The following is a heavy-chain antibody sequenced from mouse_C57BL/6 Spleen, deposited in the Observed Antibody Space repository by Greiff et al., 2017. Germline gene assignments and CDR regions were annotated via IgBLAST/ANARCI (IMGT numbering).Heavy chain of an antibody. Sequence: DVKLQESGPGLVKPSQSLSLTCSVTGYSITSGYYWNWIRQFPGNKLEWMGYISYDGSNKYNPPLKNRISITRDTSKNLFFLKWNSVTTEDTATYYCARYWGGYFDYWGQGTTLTVSS. J-gene: IGHJ2*01. V-gene: IGHV3-6*01. CDR2: ISYDGSN. D-gene: IGHD4-1*01. CDR1: GYSITSGYY. CDR3: ARYWGGYFDY.